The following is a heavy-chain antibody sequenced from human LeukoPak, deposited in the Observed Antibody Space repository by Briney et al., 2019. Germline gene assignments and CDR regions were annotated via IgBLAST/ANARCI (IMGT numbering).Heavy chain of an antibody. CDR3: AREGPGGSAIDY. CDR1: GGSISSYY. J-gene: IGHJ4*02. V-gene: IGHV4-59*01. Sequence: SETLSLTCTVSGGSISSYYWSWIRQPPGKGLEWIGYIYYSGSTNYNPSLKSRVTISVDTSKNQFSLKLSSVTAADTAVYYCAREGPGGSAIDYWGQGTLVTVSS. CDR2: IYYSGST. D-gene: IGHD2-15*01.